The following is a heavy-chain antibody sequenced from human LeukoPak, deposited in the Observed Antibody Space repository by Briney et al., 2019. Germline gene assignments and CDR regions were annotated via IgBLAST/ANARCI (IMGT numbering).Heavy chain of an antibody. V-gene: IGHV3-23*01. CDR2: ISGSGGST. CDR3: AKFPGPMGY. D-gene: IGHD3-10*01. Sequence: PGGSLRLSCAASGFTFSSYAMSWVRQAPGKGLEWVSAISGSGGSTYYADCVNGRFSISRDNSKNTLYLQMNRLRAEQTAVYYCAKFPGPMGYWGQGTLVTVSS. CDR1: GFTFSSYA. J-gene: IGHJ4*02.